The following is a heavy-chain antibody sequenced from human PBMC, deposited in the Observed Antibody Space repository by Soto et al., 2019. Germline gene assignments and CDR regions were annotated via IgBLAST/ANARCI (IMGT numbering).Heavy chain of an antibody. CDR1: GGTFNSYG. D-gene: IGHD3-10*01. V-gene: IGHV1-69*06. J-gene: IGHJ4*02. CDR2: IIPLYGTV. Sequence: QAHLAQSGAEVKKPGSSVTVSCKASGGTFNSYGISWVRQAPGQGLDWMGVIIPLYGTVNYAQKFQGRVSITADKSTSTAYMDLNSLRSDDTAVYYCARARVIRGVIPGHFGLWGQGTQVTVSS. CDR3: ARARVIRGVIPGHFGL.